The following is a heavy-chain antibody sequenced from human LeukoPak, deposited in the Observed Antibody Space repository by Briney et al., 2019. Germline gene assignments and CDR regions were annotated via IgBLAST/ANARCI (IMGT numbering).Heavy chain of an antibody. CDR1: GYSISSGYY. CDR2: IYHSGST. Sequence: PSETLSLTCAVSGYSISSGYYWGWIRQPPGKGLEWIGSIYHSGSTYYNPSLKSRVTISVDTSKNQFSLKLSSVTAADTAVYYCARPTTGPATQGYDSWGQGILVTVAS. D-gene: IGHD1-1*01. J-gene: IGHJ4*02. V-gene: IGHV4-38-2*01. CDR3: ARPTTGPATQGYDS.